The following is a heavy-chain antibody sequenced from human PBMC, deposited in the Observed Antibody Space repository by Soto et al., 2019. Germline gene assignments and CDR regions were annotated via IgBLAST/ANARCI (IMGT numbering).Heavy chain of an antibody. CDR2: IGGNGNSI. D-gene: IGHD6-6*01. CDR3: ARDLWTGIAASPLY. CDR1: GFMFGNYA. V-gene: IGHV3-23*01. J-gene: IGHJ4*02. Sequence: AGGSLRLSCAAPGFMFGNYAMSWVRQAPGKALEWVSAIGGNGNSIYYGDSVKGRFTTSRDNAKNSLYLQMNSLRVEDTAVYYCARDLWTGIAASPLYWGRGTLVTVSS.